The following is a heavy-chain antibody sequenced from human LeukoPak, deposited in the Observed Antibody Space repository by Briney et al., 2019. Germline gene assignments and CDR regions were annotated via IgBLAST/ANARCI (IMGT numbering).Heavy chain of an antibody. D-gene: IGHD6-13*01. J-gene: IGHJ4*02. CDR3: GSNPGSSTSWYHFDN. CDR2: FFSTGRT. CDR1: GGSVSSSNHH. Sequence: PSETLSLTCNVSGGSVSSSNHHWARIRQSPGMGLEWVGTFFSTGRTSQNPDPSLKGRVTLSVDTSRNQFSLQPRTLTAADPAIFYWGSNPGSSTSWYHFDNWGQGTLVTVSS. V-gene: IGHV4-39*01.